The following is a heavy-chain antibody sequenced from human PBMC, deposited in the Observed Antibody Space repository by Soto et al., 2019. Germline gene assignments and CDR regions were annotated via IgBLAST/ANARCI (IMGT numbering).Heavy chain of an antibody. CDR2: IIPIFETA. CDR3: ARDLEVVVLGVDHYYYYGMDV. D-gene: IGHD2-15*01. CDR1: GGTFSSFA. Sequence: ASVKVSCKTSGGTFSSFAISWVRQAPGQGLEWMGGIIPIFETANYAQKYQGRVTITADEITGTAYMELRSLRSEDTGVYYCARDLEVVVLGVDHYYYYGMDVWGQGTTVTVSS. V-gene: IGHV1-69*13. J-gene: IGHJ6*02.